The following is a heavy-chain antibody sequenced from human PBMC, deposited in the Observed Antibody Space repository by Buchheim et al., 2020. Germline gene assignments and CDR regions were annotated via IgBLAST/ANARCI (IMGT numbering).Heavy chain of an antibody. CDR2: ISYNGTNK. CDR1: GFVFRTYG. V-gene: IGHV3-30*03. CDR3: TIAPRIKIFGVVDY. Sequence: QVQLVESGGGVVQPGGSLRLSCAASGFVFRTYGMHWVRQAPGKGLVWVAVISYNGTNKYYADSVKGRFTISRDNSKNTLLLQMNSLRAEDTAVYYCTIAPRIKIFGVVDYWGRGTL. J-gene: IGHJ4*02. D-gene: IGHD3-3*01.